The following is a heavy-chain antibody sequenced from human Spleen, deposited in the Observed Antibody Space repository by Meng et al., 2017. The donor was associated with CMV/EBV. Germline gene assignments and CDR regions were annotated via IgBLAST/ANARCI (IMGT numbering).Heavy chain of an antibody. CDR3: GELEN. D-gene: IGHD1-1*01. V-gene: IGHV1-69*05. CDR1: GYTFTNFF. J-gene: IGHJ4*02. Sequence: PGASLKVSCQPAGYTFTNFFIHWVRQAPGQGLEWMGGIIPIFGAATYAQKFQGKVTITTDKSTNTAYMELISLTSEDTAVYYCGELENWGQGTLVTSPQ. CDR2: IIPIFGAA.